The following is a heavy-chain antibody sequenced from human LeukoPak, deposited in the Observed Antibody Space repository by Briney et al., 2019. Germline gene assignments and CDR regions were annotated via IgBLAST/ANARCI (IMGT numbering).Heavy chain of an antibody. J-gene: IGHJ4*02. CDR2: IYPGDSDT. V-gene: IGHV5-51*01. D-gene: IGHD6-13*01. CDR1: GYSFTSYW. CDR3: ARQGGPYSSSGGY. Sequence: GESLKISCMGSGYSFTSYWIGWVRQMPGKGMEWMGIIYPGDSDTRYSPSFQGQVTISADKSISTAYLQGSSLKASDTAMYYCARQGGPYSSSGGYWGQGTLVTVPS.